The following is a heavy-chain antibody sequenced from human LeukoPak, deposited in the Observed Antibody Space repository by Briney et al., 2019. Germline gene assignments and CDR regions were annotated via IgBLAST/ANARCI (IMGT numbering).Heavy chain of an antibody. Sequence: GGSLRLSCAASGFTLSSYSMNWVRQAPGKGLEWVSYITSSSSTIHYADSVKGRFTISRDNAKNSLYLQMDSPRDEDTAVYYCTGDPNALDYWGQGTLVTVSS. CDR2: ITSSSSTI. J-gene: IGHJ4*02. V-gene: IGHV3-48*02. CDR1: GFTLSSYS. CDR3: TGDPNALDY.